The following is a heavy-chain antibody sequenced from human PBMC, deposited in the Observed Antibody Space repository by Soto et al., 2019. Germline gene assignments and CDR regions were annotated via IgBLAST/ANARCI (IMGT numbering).Heavy chain of an antibody. Sequence: SETLSLTCTVSGGSISSSSYYWGWIRQPPGRGLEWIGSIYYSGSTYYNPSLKSRVTISVDTSKNQFSLKLSSVTAADTAVYYCARDRGFWVRGVIQLGYFDYWGQGALVTVSS. J-gene: IGHJ4*02. D-gene: IGHD3-10*01. CDR3: ARDRGFWVRGVIQLGYFDY. V-gene: IGHV4-39*07. CDR1: GGSISSSSYY. CDR2: IYYSGST.